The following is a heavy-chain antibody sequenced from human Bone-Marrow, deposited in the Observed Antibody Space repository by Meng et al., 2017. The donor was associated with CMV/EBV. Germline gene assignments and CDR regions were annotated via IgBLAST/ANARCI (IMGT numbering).Heavy chain of an antibody. J-gene: IGHJ6*02. V-gene: IGHV3-66*02. CDR1: GFTVSSHY. CDR2: IYSGGST. D-gene: IGHD3-10*01. CDR3: ARYMVRGIYYGMDV. Sequence: ETLSLTCAASGFTVSSHYMSWVRQAPGKGLEWVSVIYSGGSTYYADSVKGRFTISRDNSKNTLYLQMNSLRAEDTAVYYCARYMVRGIYYGMDVWGQGTTVTVSS.